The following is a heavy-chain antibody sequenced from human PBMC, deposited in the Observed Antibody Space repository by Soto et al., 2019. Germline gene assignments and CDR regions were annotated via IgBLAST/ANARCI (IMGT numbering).Heavy chain of an antibody. Sequence: PGGSLRLSCAASGFTFTTYSMNWVRQVPGKGLEWISSITGDGGSIYYADSVKGRFTISRDNSKNTLYLQMSSLRAEDTAVYYCAKLPPGQMMELPDYWGQGTLVTVSS. V-gene: IGHV3-23*01. CDR1: GFTFTTYS. CDR3: AKLPPGQMMELPDY. CDR2: ITGDGGSI. J-gene: IGHJ4*02. D-gene: IGHD1-7*01.